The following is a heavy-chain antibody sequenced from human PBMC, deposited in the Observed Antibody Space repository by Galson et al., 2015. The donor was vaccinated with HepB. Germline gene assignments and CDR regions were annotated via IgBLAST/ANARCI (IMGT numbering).Heavy chain of an antibody. J-gene: IGHJ3*02. CDR3: ARGSVAFIAARWVWSAFDI. V-gene: IGHV1-3*01. CDR2: INAGNGNT. Sequence: SVKVSCKASGYTFTSYAMHWVRQAPGQRLEWMGWINAGNGNTKYSQKFQGRVTITRDTSVSTAYMELSSLRSEDTAVYYCARGSVAFIAARWVWSAFDIWGQGTMVTVSS. D-gene: IGHD6-6*01. CDR1: GYTFTSYA.